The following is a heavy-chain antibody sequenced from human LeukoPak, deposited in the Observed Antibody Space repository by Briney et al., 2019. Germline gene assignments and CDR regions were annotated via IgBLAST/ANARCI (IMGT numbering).Heavy chain of an antibody. CDR2: ISGSGGST. J-gene: IGHJ6*02. CDR3: AKGVLWPNYYYGMDV. V-gene: IGHV3-23*01. D-gene: IGHD2/OR15-2a*01. Sequence: GGSLRLSCAASGFTFSSYAMSWVRQAPGKGLEWVSAISGSGGSTYYADSVKGRFTISRDNSKNTLYLQMNSLRAEDTAVYYCAKGVLWPNYYYGMDVWGQGTTVTVSS. CDR1: GFTFSSYA.